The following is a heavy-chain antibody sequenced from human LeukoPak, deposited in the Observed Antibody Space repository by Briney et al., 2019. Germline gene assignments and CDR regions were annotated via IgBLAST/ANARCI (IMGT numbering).Heavy chain of an antibody. CDR3: ARDGITGTQGFDY. D-gene: IGHD1-7*01. J-gene: IGHJ4*02. Sequence: GGSLRLSCAASGFTFSSNYMSWVRQAPGKGPEWVSVISSADNTYYADSVKGRFTISRNNSKNTLYLQMNSLRAEDTAVYYCARDGITGTQGFDYWGQGTLVTVSS. CDR2: ISSADNT. V-gene: IGHV3-53*01. CDR1: GFTFSSNY.